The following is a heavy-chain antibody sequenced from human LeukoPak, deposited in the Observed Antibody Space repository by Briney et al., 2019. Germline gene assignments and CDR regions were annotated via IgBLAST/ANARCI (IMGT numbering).Heavy chain of an antibody. D-gene: IGHD3-10*01. V-gene: IGHV4-59*01. CDR3: ARDTMVRGVIPYDAFDI. J-gene: IGHJ3*02. Sequence: PSETLSLTCTVSGGSISSYYWSWIRQPPGKGLEWIGYIYNSGSTNYNPSLKSRVTISVDTSKNQFSLKLSSVTAADTAVYYCARDTMVRGVIPYDAFDIWGQGTMVTVSS. CDR2: IYNSGST. CDR1: GGSISSYY.